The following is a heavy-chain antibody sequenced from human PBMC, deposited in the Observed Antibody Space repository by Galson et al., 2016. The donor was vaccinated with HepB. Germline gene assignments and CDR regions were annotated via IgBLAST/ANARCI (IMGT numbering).Heavy chain of an antibody. CDR3: ARDRSMVRGRGRDASDI. J-gene: IGHJ3*02. CDR2: ISTYNGHT. D-gene: IGHD3-10*01. CDR1: GYSFTNYG. V-gene: IGHV1-18*01. Sequence: SVKVSCKASGYSFTNYGMSWVRQAPGQGLEWMGWISTYNGHTNYAQKFQDRVIMTTDTSTTTAYLELRSLRSGDTAVYYCARDRSMVRGRGRDASDIWGQGTVVTVSS.